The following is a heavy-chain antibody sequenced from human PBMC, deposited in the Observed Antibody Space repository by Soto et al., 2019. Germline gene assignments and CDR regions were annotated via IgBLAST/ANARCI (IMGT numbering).Heavy chain of an antibody. V-gene: IGHV1-69*13. J-gene: IGHJ6*02. CDR2: IIPIFGTA. CDR1: GGTFSSYA. Sequence: GASVKVSCKASGGTFSSYAISWVRQAPGQGLEWMGGIIPIFGTANYAQKFQGRVTITADESTSTAYMELSSLRSEDTAVYYCARTPFAGFWSGYYPYYYYGMDVWGQGTTVTVSS. CDR3: ARTPFAGFWSGYYPYYYYGMDV. D-gene: IGHD3-3*01.